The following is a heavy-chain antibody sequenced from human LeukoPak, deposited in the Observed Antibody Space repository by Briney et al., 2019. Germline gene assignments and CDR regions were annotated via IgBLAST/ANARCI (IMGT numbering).Heavy chain of an antibody. V-gene: IGHV3-11*01. J-gene: IGHJ6*02. Sequence: GGSLRLSCAASGFTFSDYYMSWIRQARGEGREWVSYISSSGSTIYYADSVKDRFTISRDNAKNSLYLQMNSLRAEDTAVYYCARDLLLWFGDPVYGMDVWGQGTTVTVSS. CDR1: GFTFSDYY. D-gene: IGHD3-10*01. CDR2: ISSSGSTI. CDR3: ARDLLLWFGDPVYGMDV.